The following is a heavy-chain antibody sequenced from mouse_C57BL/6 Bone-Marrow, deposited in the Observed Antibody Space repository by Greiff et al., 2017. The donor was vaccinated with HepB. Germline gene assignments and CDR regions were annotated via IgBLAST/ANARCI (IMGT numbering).Heavy chain of an antibody. CDR1: GYTFTDYN. J-gene: IGHJ2*01. CDR3: ARGTVVATSRYFDY. V-gene: IGHV1-18*01. CDR2: INPNNGGT. D-gene: IGHD1-1*01. Sequence: VQLQHSGPELVKPGASVKIPCKASGYTFTDYNMDWVKQSHGKSLEWIGDINPNNGGTIYNQKFKGKATLTVDKSSSTAYMELRSLTSEDTAVYYCARGTVVATSRYFDYWVQGTTLTVSS.